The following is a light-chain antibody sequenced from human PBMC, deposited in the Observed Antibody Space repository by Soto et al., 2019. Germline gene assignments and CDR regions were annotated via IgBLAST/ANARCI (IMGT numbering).Light chain of an antibody. CDR3: QQYGGSSGT. CDR2: GVS. J-gene: IGKJ1*01. Sequence: EVVLTQSPGTLSLSPGQRATLSCRASQSVSGSSLAWYQQKPGQAPRLLIYGVSSRATGIPDRFSGSGSGTDFTLTISRLEPEDFAVYYCQQYGGSSGTFGLGTKVDIK. CDR1: QSVSGSS. V-gene: IGKV3-20*01.